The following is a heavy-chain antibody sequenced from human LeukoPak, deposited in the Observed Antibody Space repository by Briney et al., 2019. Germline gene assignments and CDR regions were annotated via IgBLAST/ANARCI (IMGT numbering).Heavy chain of an antibody. J-gene: IGHJ3*02. D-gene: IGHD2-8*02. CDR1: GFTFSSYA. Sequence: GGSLRLSCAASGFTFSSYAMSWVRQAPGKGLEWVSAISGSGGSTYYADSVKGRFTISRDNSKNALFLQMDSLRADDTAVYYCAKDAMTGGVWSAFDIWGRGTMVTVSA. CDR2: ISGSGGST. CDR3: AKDAMTGGVWSAFDI. V-gene: IGHV3-23*01.